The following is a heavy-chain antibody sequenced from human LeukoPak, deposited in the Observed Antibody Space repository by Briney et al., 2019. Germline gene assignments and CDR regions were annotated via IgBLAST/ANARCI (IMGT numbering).Heavy chain of an antibody. V-gene: IGHV3-21*01. CDR2: ISSSSSYI. J-gene: IGHJ4*02. D-gene: IGHD5-18*01. Sequence: GGSLRLSCAAAGFTFSSYSMNWVRQASGKGLEWVSSISSSSSYIYYADSVKGRFTISRDNAKNSLYLQMNSLRAEDTAVYYCAREPTASRQYYFDYWGQGTLVTVSS. CDR1: GFTFSSYS. CDR3: AREPTASRQYYFDY.